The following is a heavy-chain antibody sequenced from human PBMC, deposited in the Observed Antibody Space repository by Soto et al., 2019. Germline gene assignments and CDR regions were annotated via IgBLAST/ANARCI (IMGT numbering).Heavy chain of an antibody. CDR2: FNPTSGST. CDR1: GYTFINYY. Sequence: QVQLVQSGAEVKKPGASVKLSCKASGYTFINYYIHWVRQAPGQGLEWMGIFNPTSGSTNYAQKFQGRVTLTMDTSTRTVYMELSSLRFDNTAVYYCARDLAAGDYWGQGTLVTVSS. V-gene: IGHV1-46*01. D-gene: IGHD6-13*01. CDR3: ARDLAAGDY. J-gene: IGHJ4*02.